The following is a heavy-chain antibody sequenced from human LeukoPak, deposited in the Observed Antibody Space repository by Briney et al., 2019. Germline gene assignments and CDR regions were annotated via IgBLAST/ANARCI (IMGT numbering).Heavy chain of an antibody. CDR3: ATPPSPVGELLPGYFDY. D-gene: IGHD1-7*01. J-gene: IGHJ4*02. V-gene: IGHV3-30*03. CDR1: GLTFSRQG. Sequence: GGSLRLSCAASGLTFSRQGMHWVRQAPGKGLEWLAVISYDGSNRYYADSVKGGFTISRDNSKNTLYLKMNRLRPEDPALYSLATPPSPVGELLPGYFDYWGQGTLVTVSS. CDR2: ISYDGSNR.